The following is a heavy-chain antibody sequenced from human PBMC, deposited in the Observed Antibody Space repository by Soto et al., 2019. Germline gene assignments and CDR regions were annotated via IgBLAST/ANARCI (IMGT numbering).Heavy chain of an antibody. CDR1: GGSISSGDYY. D-gene: IGHD3-3*01. Sequence: SETLSLTCTVSGGSISSGDYYWSWIRQPSGKGLEWIGYIYYSGSTYYNPSLKSRVTISVDTSKNQFSLKLSSVTAADTAVYYCARHAYDGWSGYDTPYYFAYCGQRTLVTVYS. CDR3: ARHAYDGWSGYDTPYYFAY. CDR2: IYYSGST. V-gene: IGHV4-30-4*02. J-gene: IGHJ4*02.